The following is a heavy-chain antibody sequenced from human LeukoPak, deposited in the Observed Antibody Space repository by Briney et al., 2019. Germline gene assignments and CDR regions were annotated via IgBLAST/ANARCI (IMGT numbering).Heavy chain of an antibody. CDR3: ARDNPLWFGEFPSAFDI. J-gene: IGHJ3*02. Sequence: GASVKVSCKASGYTFTGYYMHWVRQAPGQGLEWMGWINPNTGATKYAEKFQGRVTMTRDTSISTAYMELSRLRSDDTAVYYCARDNPLWFGEFPSAFDIWGQGTMVTVSS. CDR1: GYTFTGYY. V-gene: IGHV1-2*02. D-gene: IGHD3-10*01. CDR2: INPNTGAT.